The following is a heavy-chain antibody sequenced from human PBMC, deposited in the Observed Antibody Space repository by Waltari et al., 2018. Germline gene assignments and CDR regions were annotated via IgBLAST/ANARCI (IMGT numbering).Heavy chain of an antibody. CDR1: GGSMSSSRYY. V-gene: IGHV4-39*01. Sequence: QLQLQESGPGLVKPSETLSLTCTVSGGSMSSSRYYWGWIRQPPGKGLEWIGSVYYSGSTYYNPSLKSRVTISVDTSKNQFSLKLSSVTAADTAVYFCARCSGTYYSDFDYWGQGTLVIVSS. CDR2: VYYSGST. CDR3: ARCSGTYYSDFDY. J-gene: IGHJ4*02. D-gene: IGHD3-10*02.